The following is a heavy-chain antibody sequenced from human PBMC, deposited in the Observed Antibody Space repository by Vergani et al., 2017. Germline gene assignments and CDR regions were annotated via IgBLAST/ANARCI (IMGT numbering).Heavy chain of an antibody. CDR1: GGSITSSSYY. J-gene: IGHJ4*02. CDR2: IYHSGGA. Sequence: QLHLQESGPGLVKPSETLSLTCTVSGGSITSSSYYWGWIRQPPGKGLEWIGNIYHSGGAYYNPSLKGRVTISVDTSKNQFSLKLSSVTAADTAVYYCAREYSSSVGFLAYWGQGTLVTVSS. D-gene: IGHD6-6*01. V-gene: IGHV4-39*07. CDR3: AREYSSSVGFLAY.